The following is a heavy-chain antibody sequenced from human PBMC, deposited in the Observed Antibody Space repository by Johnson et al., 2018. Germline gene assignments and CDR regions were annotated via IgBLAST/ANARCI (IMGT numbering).Heavy chain of an antibody. J-gene: IGHJ6*02. Sequence: QVQLVQSGGGLVQPGGSLRLSCAASGFTFSSYGMHWVRQAPGKGLEWVAVIWYDGSNKYYADSVKGRFTISRDNSKNTLYLQMNSLRAEDTAVYYCARDGGDCSSTSCSDYYYYGMDVWGQGTTVTVSS. CDR2: IWYDGSNK. D-gene: IGHD2-2*01. CDR3: ARDGGDCSSTSCSDYYYYGMDV. V-gene: IGHV3-33*01. CDR1: GFTFSSYG.